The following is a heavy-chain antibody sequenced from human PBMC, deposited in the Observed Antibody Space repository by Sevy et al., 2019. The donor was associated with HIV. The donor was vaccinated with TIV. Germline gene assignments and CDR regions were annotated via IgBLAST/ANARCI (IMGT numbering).Heavy chain of an antibody. Sequence: GGSLRLSCAASGFTFSSYWMHWVRQAPGKGLVWVSRINSDGSSTSYADSVKGRFTISRDNAKNTLYLQMNSLRAEDTAVYYCARAGGLAYCGGDCYPRGRYFDYWSQGTLVTVSS. D-gene: IGHD2-21*02. CDR1: GFTFSSYW. V-gene: IGHV3-74*01. J-gene: IGHJ4*02. CDR2: INSDGSST. CDR3: ARAGGLAYCGGDCYPRGRYFDY.